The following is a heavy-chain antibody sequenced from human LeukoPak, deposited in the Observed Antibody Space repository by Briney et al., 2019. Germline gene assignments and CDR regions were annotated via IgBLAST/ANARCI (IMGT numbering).Heavy chain of an antibody. J-gene: IGHJ4*02. V-gene: IGHV4-61*02. CDR3: ARIYGSGSYYNN. D-gene: IGHD3-10*01. CDR2: IYTSGST. Sequence: SQTLSLTCTVSGGSISSGSYYWSWIRQPAGKGLEWIGRIYTSGSTNYNPSPKSRVTISVDTSKNQFSLKLSSVTAADTAVYYCARIYGSGSYYNNWGQGTLVTVSS. CDR1: GGSISSGSYY.